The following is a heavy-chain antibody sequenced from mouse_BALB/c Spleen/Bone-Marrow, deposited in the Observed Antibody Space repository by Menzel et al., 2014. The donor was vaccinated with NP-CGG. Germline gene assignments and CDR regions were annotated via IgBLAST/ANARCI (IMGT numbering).Heavy chain of an antibody. J-gene: IGHJ4*01. CDR2: IYPGSGST. Sequence: VQLQQSGPELVKPGASVKMSCKASGYTLTDYVISWVKQRTGQGLEWIGEIYPGSGSTYYNEKFKGKATLTADKSSNTAYMQLSSLTPEDSAVYFCARDYYGSSGAMDYWGQGTSVTVSS. D-gene: IGHD1-1*01. CDR3: ARDYYGSSGAMDY. CDR1: GYTLTDYV. V-gene: IGHV1-77*01.